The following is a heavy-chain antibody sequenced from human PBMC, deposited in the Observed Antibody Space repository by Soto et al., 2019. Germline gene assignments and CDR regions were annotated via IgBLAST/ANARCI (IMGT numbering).Heavy chain of an antibody. J-gene: IGHJ3*02. CDR1: GGSITSGGYY. V-gene: IGHV4-31*03. D-gene: IGHD3-9*01. CDR2: IYYSGT. CDR3: GGGRLGSYDTRGGGYAFDI. Sequence: QVQLQESGPGLVKPSQTLSLTCTVSGGSITSGGYYWTWIRQLPGKGLEYIGYIYYSGTFYNPSLKGRGSLSPDTSKNQFPLVLSSVAGGGPGGFFCGGGRLGSYDTRGGGYAFDIWGQGTMLTVSS.